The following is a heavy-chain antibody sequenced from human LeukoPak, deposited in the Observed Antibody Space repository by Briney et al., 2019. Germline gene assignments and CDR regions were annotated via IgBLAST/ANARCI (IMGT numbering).Heavy chain of an antibody. CDR3: ARDPYSSSCLDY. V-gene: IGHV3-30*02. J-gene: IGHJ4*02. CDR1: GFSFKDTG. CDR2: IWYDGSTK. D-gene: IGHD6-13*01. Sequence: QPGGSLRLSCAASGFSFKDTGMHWVRQAPGKGPEWLTIIWYDGSTKYYAASVKGRFTISRDNSKNTLYLQMNSLRAEDTAVYYCARDPYSSSCLDYWGQGTLVTVSS.